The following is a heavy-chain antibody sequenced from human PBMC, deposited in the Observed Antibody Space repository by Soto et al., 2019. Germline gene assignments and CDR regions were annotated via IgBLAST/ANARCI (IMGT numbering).Heavy chain of an antibody. V-gene: IGHV4-4*02. CDR1: GGSISSSNW. CDR3: ARVRKGNGWPTQALPKTIDY. J-gene: IGHJ4*02. CDR2: IFHSGTT. D-gene: IGHD6-19*01. Sequence: QVQLQESGPGLVKPSGTLSLTCAVSGGSISSSNWWSWVRQPPGKGLEWIGEIFHSGTTNYNPSLKSRLTISVDKSKNQFSLKLSSVTAADTAFYYCARVRKGNGWPTQALPKTIDYWGQGTLVTVSS.